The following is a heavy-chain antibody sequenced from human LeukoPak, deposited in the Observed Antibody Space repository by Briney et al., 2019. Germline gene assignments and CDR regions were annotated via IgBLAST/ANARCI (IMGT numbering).Heavy chain of an antibody. CDR3: ANTKGGYNYYFDY. J-gene: IGHJ4*02. V-gene: IGHV3-53*01. Sequence: GGSLRLSCVASGFTINNYAMAWVRQAPGKGLEWVSIIYSGGSTYYADSVKGRFTISRDNSKNTLYLQMNSLRAEDTAVYYCANTKGGYNYYFDYWGQGTLVPVSS. CDR1: GFTINNYA. D-gene: IGHD5-24*01. CDR2: IYSGGST.